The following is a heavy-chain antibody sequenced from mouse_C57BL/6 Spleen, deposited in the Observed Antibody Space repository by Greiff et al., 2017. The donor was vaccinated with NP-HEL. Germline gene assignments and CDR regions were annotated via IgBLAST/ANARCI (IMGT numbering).Heavy chain of an antibody. CDR3: ARKDSNCHYFDY. CDR2: ISSGSSTI. Sequence: VQLQQSGGGLVKPGGSLKLSCAASGFTFSDYGMHWVRQAPEKGLEWVAYISSGSSTIYYADTVKGRFTISRDNAKNTLFLQMTSLRSEDTAMYYCARKDSNCHYFDYWGQGTTLTVSS. CDR1: GFTFSDYG. D-gene: IGHD2-5*01. J-gene: IGHJ2*01. V-gene: IGHV5-17*01.